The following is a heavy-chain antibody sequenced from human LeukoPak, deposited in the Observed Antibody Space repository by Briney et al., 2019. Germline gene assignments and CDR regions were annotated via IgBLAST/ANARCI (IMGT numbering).Heavy chain of an antibody. V-gene: IGHV1-2*02. J-gene: IGHJ6*03. CDR2: INPNSGGT. Sequence: GASVKVSCKASGYTFTGYYMHWVRQAPGQGLEWMGWINPNSGGTNYAQKFQGRVTMTRDTSISTAYMELSRLRSDDTAVYYCARVGGARPTYYYYMDVWGKGTTVTVSS. CDR3: ARVGGARPTYYYYMDV. CDR1: GYTFTGYY. D-gene: IGHD3-16*01.